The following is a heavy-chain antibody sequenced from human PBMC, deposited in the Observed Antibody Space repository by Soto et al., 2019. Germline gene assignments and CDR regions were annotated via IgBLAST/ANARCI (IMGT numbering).Heavy chain of an antibody. CDR1: GFTFSSYA. J-gene: IGHJ4*02. CDR2: ISVDGSNK. CDR3: ARGNLSFDFDS. V-gene: IGHV3-30*03. Sequence: GGSLRLSCAASGFTFSSYAMHWVRQAPGKGLEWVAFISVDGSNKFYTDSVRGRFTISRDNSRNTMYLQMDSLRDEDTALYYCARGNLSFDFDSWGLGTLVTVSS. D-gene: IGHD1-26*01.